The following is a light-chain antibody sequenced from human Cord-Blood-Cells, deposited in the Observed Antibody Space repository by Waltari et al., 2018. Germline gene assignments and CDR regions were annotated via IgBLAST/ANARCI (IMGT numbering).Light chain of an antibody. CDR1: QSISSY. V-gene: IGKV1-39*01. Sequence: DIQMTQSPSSLPASVGDRVTITCRASQSISSYLNWYQQKPGKAPKLLIYAASSLQSGVPSKFSGSGSGTDFTLTISSLQPEDFATYYFQQSYSTPYTFGQGTKLEIK. CDR3: QQSYSTPYT. J-gene: IGKJ2*01. CDR2: AAS.